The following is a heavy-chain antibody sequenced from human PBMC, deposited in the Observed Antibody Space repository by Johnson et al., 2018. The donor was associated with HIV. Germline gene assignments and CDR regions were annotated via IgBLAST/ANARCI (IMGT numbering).Heavy chain of an antibody. Sequence: VQLVESGGGLVQPGGSLRLSCAASGFTFSSYDMHWVRQATGKGLEWVSAIGTAGDTYYPGSVKGQFTISRDNAKNSLYLQMNSLRAGDTALYYCARATTYYYDSRQDAFDIWGQGTMVTVSS. CDR3: ARATTYYYDSRQDAFDI. J-gene: IGHJ3*02. V-gene: IGHV3-13*01. D-gene: IGHD3-22*01. CDR2: IGTAGDT. CDR1: GFTFSSYD.